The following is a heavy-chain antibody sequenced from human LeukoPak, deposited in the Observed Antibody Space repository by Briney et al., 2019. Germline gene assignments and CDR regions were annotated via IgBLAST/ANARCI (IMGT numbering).Heavy chain of an antibody. CDR2: INPSGGST. CDR3: ARDESVGYSGYGWRYSSGCGY. CDR1: GYTFTSYY. Sequence: GASVKVSCKASGYTFTSYYMHWVRQAPGQGLEWMGIINPSGGSTSYAQKFQGRVTMTRDTSTSTVYMELSSLRSEDTAVYYCARDESVGYSGYGWRYSSGCGYWGQRTLVTVSS. V-gene: IGHV1-46*01. D-gene: IGHD5-12*01. J-gene: IGHJ4*02.